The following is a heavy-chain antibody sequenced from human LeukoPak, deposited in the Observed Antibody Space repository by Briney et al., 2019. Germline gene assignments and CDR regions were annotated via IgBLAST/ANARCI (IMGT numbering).Heavy chain of an antibody. Sequence: SETLSLTCAVSGDSIGGYYWSWIRQPPGKGLEWIGYISDRGSTNYNPSLKSRVTISVDTSKNQFSLKVRSVTAADTAIYYCAREVKWGFGKRFDPWGQGTLVTVSS. V-gene: IGHV4-59*01. CDR3: AREVKWGFGKRFDP. J-gene: IGHJ5*02. CDR1: GDSIGGYY. D-gene: IGHD3-10*01. CDR2: ISDRGST.